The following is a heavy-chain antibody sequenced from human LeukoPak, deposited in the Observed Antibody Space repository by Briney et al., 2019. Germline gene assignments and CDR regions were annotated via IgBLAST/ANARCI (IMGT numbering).Heavy chain of an antibody. V-gene: IGHV4-34*01. D-gene: IGHD6-13*01. CDR1: GGSFSGYY. CDR3: ARSAAGTGGDFDY. CDR2: INHSGST. J-gene: IGHJ4*02. Sequence: PSETLSLTCAVYGGSFSGYYWSWIRQPPGKGLEWIGEINHSGSTHYDPSLKRGVTISVDTSKNQLSLSLTSVTAADTAVYYRARSAAGTGGDFDYWGQGSLVTVSS.